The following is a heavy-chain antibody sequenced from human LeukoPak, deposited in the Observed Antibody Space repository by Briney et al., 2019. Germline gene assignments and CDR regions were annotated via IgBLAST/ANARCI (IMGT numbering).Heavy chain of an antibody. D-gene: IGHD6-13*01. CDR2: ISAYNGNT. Sequence: ASVKVSCKASGYTFTSYGISWVRQAPGQVLEWMGWISAYNGNTNYAQKLQGRVTMTTGTSTSTAYMELRSLRSDDTAVYYCRAQQLVLVGDFDYWGQGTLVTVSS. V-gene: IGHV1-18*01. J-gene: IGHJ4*02. CDR3: RAQQLVLVGDFDY. CDR1: GYTFTSYG.